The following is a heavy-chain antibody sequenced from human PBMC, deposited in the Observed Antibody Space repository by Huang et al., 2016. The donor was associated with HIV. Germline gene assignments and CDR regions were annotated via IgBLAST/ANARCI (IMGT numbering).Heavy chain of an antibody. CDR1: GVSFNDYY. J-gene: IGHJ3*01. Sequence: QVQLQQWGAGLLKSSETLYLTCAVYGVSFNDYYWSWIRQSAERGLEWIGENNHKAKPNYKMSLRRRASILVDAYKKQFSLQLTSVTAADSGVYYCAMKHGTTWIQRRSAFDVWGRGTTVIVSS. V-gene: IGHV4-34*02. D-gene: IGHD1-7*01. CDR3: AMKHGTTWIQRRSAFDV. CDR2: NNHKAKP.